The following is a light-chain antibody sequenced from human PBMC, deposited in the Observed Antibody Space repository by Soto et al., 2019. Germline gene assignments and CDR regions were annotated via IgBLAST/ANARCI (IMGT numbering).Light chain of an antibody. CDR2: SSN. V-gene: IGLV1-44*01. CDR1: SSNIGTNT. J-gene: IGLJ1*01. Sequence: QSVLTQPPSASVTPGQRVTISCSGSSSNIGTNTVNWYQQLPGTAPKLLIFSSNQRPSGVSDRFSGSKSGTSASLAISGLQSEDEADYYCAAWDDSLNGFYVFGTGTKVTVL. CDR3: AAWDDSLNGFYV.